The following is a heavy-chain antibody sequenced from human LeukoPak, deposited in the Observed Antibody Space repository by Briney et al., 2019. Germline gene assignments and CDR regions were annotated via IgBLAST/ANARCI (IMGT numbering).Heavy chain of an antibody. CDR1: GFTFSSYA. CDR3: ASGIAVAGGFDY. CDR2: ISYDGSNK. Sequence: GGSLGLSCAASGFTFSSYAMHWVRQAPGKGLEWVAVISYDGSNKYYADSVKGRFTISRDNSKNTLYLQMNSLRAEDTAVYYCASGIAVAGGFDYWGQGTLVTVSS. D-gene: IGHD6-19*01. V-gene: IGHV3-30-3*01. J-gene: IGHJ4*02.